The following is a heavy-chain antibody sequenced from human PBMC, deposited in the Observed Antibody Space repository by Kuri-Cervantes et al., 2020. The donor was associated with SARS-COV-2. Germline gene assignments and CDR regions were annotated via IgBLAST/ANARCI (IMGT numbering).Heavy chain of an antibody. J-gene: IGHJ4*02. CDR2: IPGSGVTT. CDR3: AKNLQQLPLSRFEY. D-gene: IGHD1/OR15-1a*01. V-gene: IGHV3-23*01. CDR1: GFTLRRYS. Sequence: GGSLRLSCAASGFTLRRYSMTWVRQAPGKGLEWVSTIPGSGVTTDYADPVRSRFTISRDNSKNTLYLQMTSLTAEDTAVYYCAKNLQQLPLSRFEYWGQGVLVTVSS.